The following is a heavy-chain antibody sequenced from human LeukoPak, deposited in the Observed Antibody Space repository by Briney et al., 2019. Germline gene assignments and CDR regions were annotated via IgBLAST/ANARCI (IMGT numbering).Heavy chain of an antibody. D-gene: IGHD6-19*01. CDR3: ARDPYNSGPGRAFDI. CDR1: GFTFSSYW. CDR2: INSDGRTT. J-gene: IGHJ3*02. Sequence: GSFRLSCAAAGFTFSSYWMHWVRQAPGKGLVWVSRINSDGRTTNYADSVKGRFTISRDNATNTLYLQMNSLSAEDTAVYYCARDPYNSGPGRAFDIWGQGTMVTVSS. V-gene: IGHV3-74*01.